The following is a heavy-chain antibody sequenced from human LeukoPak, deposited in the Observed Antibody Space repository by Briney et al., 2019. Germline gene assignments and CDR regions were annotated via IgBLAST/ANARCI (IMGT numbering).Heavy chain of an antibody. CDR1: GGSVSSGSYY. CDR3: GRGSGSKGYYYYGMDV. V-gene: IGHV4-61*01. Sequence: PSETLSLTCTVSGGSVSSGSYYWSWIRQPPGKGLEWIGYIYYSGSTNYNPSLKSRVTISVDTSKNQFSLKLRSVTAADTAVYYCGRGSGSKGYYYYGMDVWGQGTTVTVSS. CDR2: IYYSGST. D-gene: IGHD3-10*01. J-gene: IGHJ6*02.